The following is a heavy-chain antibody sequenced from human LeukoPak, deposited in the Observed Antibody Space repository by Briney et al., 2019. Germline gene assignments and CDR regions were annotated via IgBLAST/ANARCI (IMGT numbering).Heavy chain of an antibody. D-gene: IGHD3-10*01. J-gene: IGHJ4*02. CDR2: IFPGDSDT. V-gene: IGHV5-51*01. CDR3: ARRQSYGETFDY. CDR1: GYSLYAYW. Sequence: GESLKLSLKGSGYSLYAYWIGWVRQMPGKGLEWMGIIFPGDSDTRYGPSFQGQVTISADKSNNTAYLHWSSLKASDTAMYYCARRQSYGETFDYWGQGTLVTVSS.